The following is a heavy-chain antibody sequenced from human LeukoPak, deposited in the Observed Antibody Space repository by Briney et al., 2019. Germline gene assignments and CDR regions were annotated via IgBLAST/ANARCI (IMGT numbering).Heavy chain of an antibody. CDR3: AKIFRVLRFFETNWFDY. Sequence: PSETLSLTCAVYGGSFSGYYWSWIRQPPGKGLEWIGEINHSGSTNYNPSLKSRVTISVDTSKNQFSLKLSSVTAADTAVYYCAKIFRVLRFFETNWFDYGGRGPLVTVS. CDR2: INHSGST. CDR1: GGSFSGYY. J-gene: IGHJ5*01. V-gene: IGHV4-34*01. D-gene: IGHD3-9*01.